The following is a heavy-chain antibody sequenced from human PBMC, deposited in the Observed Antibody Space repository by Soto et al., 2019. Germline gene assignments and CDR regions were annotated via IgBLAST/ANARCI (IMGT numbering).Heavy chain of an antibody. D-gene: IGHD6-13*01. Sequence: SVKVSCKASGGTFSSYRINWVRQAPGQGLEWVGGIVPIYRTADYAQKFQGRVTITADESARTSYMELRNLKSQDMAVYYCVRDSGAKLSSSWGQGTLVTVSS. CDR2: IVPIYRTA. J-gene: IGHJ4*02. CDR1: GGTFSSYR. CDR3: VRDSGAKLSSS. V-gene: IGHV1-69*13.